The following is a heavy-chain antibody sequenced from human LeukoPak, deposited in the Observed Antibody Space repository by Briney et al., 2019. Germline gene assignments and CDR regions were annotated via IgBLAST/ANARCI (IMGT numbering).Heavy chain of an antibody. D-gene: IGHD2-2*01. CDR1: GFTFSSHW. CDR2: IKYDASST. CDR3: ARTHCSRTSCPFDY. Sequence: PGGSLRLSCADSGFTFSSHWMHWVRQAPGKGLVWVSRIKYDASSTSYADSVKGRITFSRDNSKNTLYLQMNSLRAEDTAVYYCARTHCSRTSCPFDYWGQGTLVTVSS. J-gene: IGHJ4*02. V-gene: IGHV3-74*01.